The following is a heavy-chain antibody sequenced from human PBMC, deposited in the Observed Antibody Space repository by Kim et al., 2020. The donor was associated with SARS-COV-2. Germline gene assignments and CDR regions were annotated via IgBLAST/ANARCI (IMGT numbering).Heavy chain of an antibody. J-gene: IGHJ4*02. CDR3: SREDF. Sequence: SNGGATTYAQNFKGRATITRDTSISTVYMELTSLTSDDTALYYCSREDFWGQGTLVTVSS. V-gene: IGHV1-2*02. CDR2: SNGGAT.